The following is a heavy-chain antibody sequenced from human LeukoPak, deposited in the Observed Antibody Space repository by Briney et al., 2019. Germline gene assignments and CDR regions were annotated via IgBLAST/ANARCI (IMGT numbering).Heavy chain of an antibody. CDR3: ARDHHYYDSSGYYYSAAFDI. Sequence: PSETLSLTCTVSGGSISSYYWSWIRQPAGKGLEWIGRIYTSGSTNYNPSLKSRVTMSVDTSKNQFSLKLSSVTAADTAVYYCARDHHYYDSSGYYYSAAFDIWGQGTMVTVSS. CDR2: IYTSGST. V-gene: IGHV4-4*07. J-gene: IGHJ3*02. D-gene: IGHD3-22*01. CDR1: GGSISSYY.